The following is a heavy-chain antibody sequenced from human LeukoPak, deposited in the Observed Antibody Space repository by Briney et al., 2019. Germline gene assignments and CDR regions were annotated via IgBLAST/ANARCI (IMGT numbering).Heavy chain of an antibody. CDR1: GGSISSYY. CDR2: IYYSGSS. J-gene: IGHJ6*02. Sequence: SETLSLTCTVSGGSISSYYWSWIRQPPGKGLEWIGHIYYSGSSNYNPSLKSRVTISLDTSKNQFSLKLSSMTAADTAVYYCARQIRGLGVWGQGTTVTVSS. CDR3: ARQIRGLGV. V-gene: IGHV4-59*08. D-gene: IGHD3-10*01.